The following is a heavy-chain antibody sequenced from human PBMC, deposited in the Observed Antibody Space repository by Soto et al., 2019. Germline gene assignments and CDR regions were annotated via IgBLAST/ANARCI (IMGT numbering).Heavy chain of an antibody. V-gene: IGHV4-34*01. CDR1: GGSFSGYY. J-gene: IGHJ4*02. D-gene: IGHD6-19*01. CDR2: INHSGST. CDR3: ASRSSGWPSDFDY. Sequence: QVQLQQWGAGLLKPSETLSLTCAVYGGSFSGYYWSWIRQPPGKGLEWIGEINHSGSTNYNPSLNSRVTISVDTSKNQFSLKLSSVTAADTAVYYCASRSSGWPSDFDYWGQGTLVTVSS.